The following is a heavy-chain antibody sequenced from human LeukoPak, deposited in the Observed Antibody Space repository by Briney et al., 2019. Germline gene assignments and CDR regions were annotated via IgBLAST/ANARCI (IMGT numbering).Heavy chain of an antibody. Sequence: GASVKVSCKASGYTFTSYAMNWVRQAPGQGLEWMGWINTNTGNPTYAQGFTGRFVFSLDTSVSTAYLQISSLKAEDTAVYYCARLAGYDFWSGYPQGYMDVWGKGTTVTISS. D-gene: IGHD3-3*01. CDR2: INTNTGNP. CDR3: ARLAGYDFWSGYPQGYMDV. CDR1: GYTFTSYA. V-gene: IGHV7-4-1*02. J-gene: IGHJ6*03.